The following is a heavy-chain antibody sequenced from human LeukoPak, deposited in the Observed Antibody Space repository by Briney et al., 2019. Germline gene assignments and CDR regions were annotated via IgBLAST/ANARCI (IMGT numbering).Heavy chain of an antibody. J-gene: IGHJ4*02. CDR3: ARGRGGVTDAIFDY. CDR1: GGSISSGGYS. V-gene: IGHV4-30-2*01. D-gene: IGHD3-16*01. Sequence: SETLSLTCAVSGGSISSGGYSWSWIRQPPGKGLEWIGYIYHSGSTYYNPSLKSRVTISVDRSKNQFSLKLSSVTAADTAVYYCARGRGGVTDAIFDYWGQGTLVTASS. CDR2: IYHSGST.